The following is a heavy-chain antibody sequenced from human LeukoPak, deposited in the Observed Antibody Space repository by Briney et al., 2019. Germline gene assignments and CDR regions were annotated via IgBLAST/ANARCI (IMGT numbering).Heavy chain of an antibody. CDR1: GYTFTGYY. D-gene: IGHD2-2*01. Sequence: ASVKVSCKASGYTFTGYYMHWVLQAPGQGLEWMGWINPNSGGTNYAQKFQGRVTMTRDTSISTAYMEPSRLRSDDTAVYYCARGASSSSVSDAFDVCGQGTMVTVSS. CDR2: INPNSGGT. J-gene: IGHJ3*01. CDR3: ARGASSSSVSDAFDV. V-gene: IGHV1-2*02.